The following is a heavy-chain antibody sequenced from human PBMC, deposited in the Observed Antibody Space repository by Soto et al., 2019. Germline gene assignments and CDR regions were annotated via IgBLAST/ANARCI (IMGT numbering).Heavy chain of an antibody. J-gene: IGHJ5*02. CDR1: GFTFSGSA. CDR2: IRSKANNYAT. V-gene: IGHV3-73*01. Sequence: GGSLSLSCAASGFTFSGSAIHWVRQASGKGLEWLGLIRSKANNYATAYGASVKGRFTISRDDSKNTAYLQMNSLKTEDTAIYYCSRQMFSPDNHWGQGTLVTVSS. D-gene: IGHD3-10*02. CDR3: SRQMFSPDNH.